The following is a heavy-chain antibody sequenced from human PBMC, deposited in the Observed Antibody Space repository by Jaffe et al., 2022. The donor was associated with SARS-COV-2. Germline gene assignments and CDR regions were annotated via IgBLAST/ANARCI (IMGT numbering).Heavy chain of an antibody. CDR3: VRSAIRVSVGFDNCFDP. Sequence: EVQLVESGGGLGKPGGSLRLSCAASGFSFSTYSMNWVRQAPGKGLEWVSSISSSGRSTFYADSLRGRFTISRDNAQNSLFLQMSSLRAEDTAVYYCVRSAIRVSVGFDNCFDPWGQGTLVTVSS. D-gene: IGHD3-10*01. CDR2: ISSSGRST. V-gene: IGHV3-21*01. CDR1: GFSFSTYS. J-gene: IGHJ5*02.